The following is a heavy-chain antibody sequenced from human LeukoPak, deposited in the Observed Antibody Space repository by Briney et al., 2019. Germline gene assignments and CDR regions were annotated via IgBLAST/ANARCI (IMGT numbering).Heavy chain of an antibody. D-gene: IGHD6-6*01. Sequence: SQTLSLTCAVSGGSISSGGYSWGWIRQPPGKGLEWIGYIYHSGSTYYNPSLKSRVTISVDRSKNQFSLKLSSVTAADTAVYYCARTSIAARRANAFDIWGQGTMVTVPS. V-gene: IGHV4-30-2*01. CDR1: GGSISSGGYS. CDR2: IYHSGST. J-gene: IGHJ3*02. CDR3: ARTSIAARRANAFDI.